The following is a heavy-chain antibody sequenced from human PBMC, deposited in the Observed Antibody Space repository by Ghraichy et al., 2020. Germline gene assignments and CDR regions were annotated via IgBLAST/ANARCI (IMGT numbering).Heavy chain of an antibody. CDR3: ARGRRYYYGSGSYYKALPFDY. D-gene: IGHD3-10*01. CDR1: GGSFSGYY. V-gene: IGHV4-34*01. CDR2: INHSGST. Sequence: SQTLSLTCAVYGGSFSGYYWSWIRQPPGKGLEWIGEINHSGSTNYNPSLKSRVTISVDTSKNQFSLKLSSVTAADTAVYYCARGRRYYYGSGSYYKALPFDYWGQGTLVTVSS. J-gene: IGHJ4*02.